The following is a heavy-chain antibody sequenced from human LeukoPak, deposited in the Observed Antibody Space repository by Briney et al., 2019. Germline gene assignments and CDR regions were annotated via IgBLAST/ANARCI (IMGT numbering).Heavy chain of an antibody. CDR1: GFTFSTYW. CDR2: INRDGSST. D-gene: IGHD3-9*01. Sequence: GGSLRLSCAASGFTFSTYWMHWVRQAPGKGLVWVSRINRDGSSTSYADYVKGRFTISRDNAKNTLYLQMNSLRAEDTAVYYCARARETYYDILTGYYTLGDAFDIWGQGTLGTVSS. J-gene: IGHJ3*02. V-gene: IGHV3-74*01. CDR3: ARARETYYDILTGYYTLGDAFDI.